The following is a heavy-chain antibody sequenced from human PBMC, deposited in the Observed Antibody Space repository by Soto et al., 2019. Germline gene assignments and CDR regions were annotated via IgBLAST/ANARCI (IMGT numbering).Heavy chain of an antibody. CDR1: GFTISDHG. J-gene: IGHJ5*02. CDR2: INREGSST. CDR3: ARSYSGTYGCCDP. Sequence: EVQLVESGGGLVQPGGSLRLSCVASGFTISDHGSHWVRQVQGKGLVWVSGINREGSSTSSADSLRGRFIISRINAKNTLFLQMNSQRAEDTAVYYCARSYSGTYGCCDPWGQGPLVTVSS. V-gene: IGHV3-74*01. D-gene: IGHD1-26*01.